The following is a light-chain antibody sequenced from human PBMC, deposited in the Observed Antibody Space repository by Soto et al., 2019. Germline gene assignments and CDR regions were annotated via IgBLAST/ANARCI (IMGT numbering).Light chain of an antibody. V-gene: IGLV2-14*01. J-gene: IGLJ3*02. CDR3: SSYTSSSTLGV. Sequence: QSALTQPASVSGSPGQSITISCTGTSSDVGGYNYVSWYQQHPGKAPKLMIYEVSNRPSGVSNRFSSSKSGNTASLTISVLQAEDEADYYCSSYTSSSTLGVFGGGTKLTVL. CDR2: EVS. CDR1: SSDVGGYNY.